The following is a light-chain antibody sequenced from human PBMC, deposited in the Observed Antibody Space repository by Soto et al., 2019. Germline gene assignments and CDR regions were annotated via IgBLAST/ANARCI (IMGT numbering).Light chain of an antibody. Sequence: EIVLTQSPATLSLSPGERATLSCRASQSVSSYLAWYQQKPGQAPRLLIYDASNRATGIPARFSGSGSGTDFTLTISSLEPEDCAVYYCQQRSNWHPGLTFGGGTKVEIK. J-gene: IGKJ4*01. CDR2: DAS. CDR1: QSVSSY. V-gene: IGKV3-11*01. CDR3: QQRSNWHPGLT.